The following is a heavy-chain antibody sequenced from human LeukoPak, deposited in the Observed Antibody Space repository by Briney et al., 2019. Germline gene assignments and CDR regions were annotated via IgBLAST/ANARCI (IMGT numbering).Heavy chain of an antibody. J-gene: IGHJ5*02. Sequence: SETLSLTCAVYGGSFSGYYWSWIRQPPGKGLEWIGEINHSGSTNYNPSLKSRVTISVDTSKNQFSLKLSSVTAADTAVYYCARAPCSTSCYSIWFDPWGQGTLVTVSS. V-gene: IGHV4-34*01. D-gene: IGHD2-2*01. CDR2: INHSGST. CDR1: GGSFSGYY. CDR3: ARAPCSTSCYSIWFDP.